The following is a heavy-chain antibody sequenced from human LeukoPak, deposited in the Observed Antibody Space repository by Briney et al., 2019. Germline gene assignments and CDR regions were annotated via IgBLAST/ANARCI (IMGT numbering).Heavy chain of an antibody. CDR3: ARGRGIVLMVYASFDP. D-gene: IGHD2-8*01. V-gene: IGHV1-8*01. Sequence: ASVKVSCKASGYTFTSYDINWVRQATGQGLEWMGWMNPNSGNTGYAQKFQGRVTMTRNTSIGTAYMELSSLRSEDTAAYYCARGRGIVLMVYASFDPWGQGTLVTVSS. CDR1: GYTFTSYD. CDR2: MNPNSGNT. J-gene: IGHJ5*02.